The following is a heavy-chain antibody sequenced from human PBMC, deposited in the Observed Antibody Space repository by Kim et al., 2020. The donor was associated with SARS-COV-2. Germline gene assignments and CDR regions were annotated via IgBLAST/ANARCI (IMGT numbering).Heavy chain of an antibody. D-gene: IGHD5-12*01. CDR3: ARSRRGYSGYDESYYYYAM. V-gene: IGHV1-69*13. CDR2: IIPMFLST. Sequence: SVKVSCKASGGTFSSYAISWVRQAPGQGLEWMGGIIPMFLSTNYAQKFQGRLTITADESTSTAYMELSSLISEDTSMYYCARSRRGYSGYDESYYYYAM. J-gene: IGHJ6*01. CDR1: GGTFSSYA.